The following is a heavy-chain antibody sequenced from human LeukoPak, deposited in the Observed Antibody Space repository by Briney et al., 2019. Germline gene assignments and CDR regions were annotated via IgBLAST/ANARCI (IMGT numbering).Heavy chain of an antibody. CDR1: GGSISSYY. V-gene: IGHV4-59*01. D-gene: IGHD6-19*01. J-gene: IGHJ3*02. CDR2: IYYSGST. Sequence: SETLSLTCTVSGGSISSYYWSRIRQPPGMGLEWIGYIYYSGSTNYNPSLKSRVTISVDTSKNQFSLKLSSVTAADTAVYYCARGRTAVAGPGAFDIWGQGTMVTVSS. CDR3: ARGRTAVAGPGAFDI.